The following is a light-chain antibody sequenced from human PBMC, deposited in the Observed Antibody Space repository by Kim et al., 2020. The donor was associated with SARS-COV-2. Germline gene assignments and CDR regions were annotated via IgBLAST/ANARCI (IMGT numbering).Light chain of an antibody. CDR2: LAS. CDR3: QQYFTSPFT. CDR1: QSVLSDSNNKNY. Sequence: DIVMTQSPDSPAVSLGERATINCKSSQSVLSDSNNKNYLAWYQQKPGQPPKLLIYLASTRESGVPDRFSGSGSGTDFTLTISSLQAEDVAVYYCQQYFTSPFTFGPGTKLEIK. J-gene: IGKJ2*01. V-gene: IGKV4-1*01.